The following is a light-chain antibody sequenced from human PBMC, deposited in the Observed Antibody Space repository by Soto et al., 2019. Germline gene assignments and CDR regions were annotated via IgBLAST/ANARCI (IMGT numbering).Light chain of an antibody. CDR2: GNS. V-gene: IGLV1-40*01. CDR3: QSYDSSLSGWV. CDR1: SSNIGAGYV. Sequence: QSVLTQPPSVSGAPGQRVTISCTGSSSNIGAGYVVHWYQQLPGTAPKLLIYGNSNRPSGVPDRFPGSKSGTSASLAITGLQAEDEADYYCQSYDSSLSGWVFGGGTKLTVL. J-gene: IGLJ3*02.